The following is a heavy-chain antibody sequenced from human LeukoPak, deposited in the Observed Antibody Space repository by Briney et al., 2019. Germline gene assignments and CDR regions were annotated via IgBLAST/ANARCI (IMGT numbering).Heavy chain of an antibody. J-gene: IGHJ4*02. V-gene: IGHV3-23*01. CDR1: GFTFSSYA. D-gene: IGHD2-15*01. CDR2: ISGSGGSA. Sequence: GGSLRLSCAASGFTFSSYAMSWVRQAPGKGLEWVSAISGSGGSAYYADFVKGRFTISRDNSKNTLYLQMNSLRAEDTAVYYCAKDLIVVVVAATIEPDYWGQGTLVTVSS. CDR3: AKDLIVVVVAATIEPDY.